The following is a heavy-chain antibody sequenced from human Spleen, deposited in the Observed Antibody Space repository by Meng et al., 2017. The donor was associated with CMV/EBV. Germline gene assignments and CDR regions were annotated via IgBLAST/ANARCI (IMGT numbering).Heavy chain of an antibody. CDR3: ARDTRVVVVPAAPRAFDI. D-gene: IGHD2-2*01. Sequence: SVKVSCKASGGTFNSFAISWVRQAPGQGLEWMGAIIPVLGIPTYAQKFKARVTITADKSTSTVYMELSSLRSEDTAVYYCARDTRVVVVPAAPRAFDIWGQGTMVTVSS. CDR2: IIPVLGIP. J-gene: IGHJ3*02. CDR1: GGTFNSFA. V-gene: IGHV1-69*10.